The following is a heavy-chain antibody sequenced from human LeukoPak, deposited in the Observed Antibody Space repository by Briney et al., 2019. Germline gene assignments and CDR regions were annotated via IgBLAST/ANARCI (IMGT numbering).Heavy chain of an antibody. CDR2: IYYSGST. Sequence: SETLSLTCTVSGGSVSSGSYYWSWIRQPSGKGLEWIGYIYYSGSTNYNPSLKSRVTISVDTSKNQFSLKLSSVTAADTAVYYCARVPYYDILTGSDGMDVWGKGTTVTVSS. D-gene: IGHD3-9*01. V-gene: IGHV4-61*01. J-gene: IGHJ6*04. CDR1: GGSVSSGSYY. CDR3: ARVPYYDILTGSDGMDV.